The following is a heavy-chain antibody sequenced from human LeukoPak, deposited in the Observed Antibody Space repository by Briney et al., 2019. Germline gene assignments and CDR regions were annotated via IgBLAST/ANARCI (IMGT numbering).Heavy chain of an antibody. CDR3: ARVGIAAAGLFMDV. D-gene: IGHD6-13*01. Sequence: SETLSLTCTVSGGSISSGGYYWSWLRQHPGKGLEWIGYIYYSGSTYYYPSLKSRVTISVDTSKNQSSLKLSSVTAADTAVYYCARVGIAAAGLFMDVWGQGTTVTVSS. CDR1: GGSISSGGYY. J-gene: IGHJ6*02. CDR2: IYYSGST. V-gene: IGHV4-31*03.